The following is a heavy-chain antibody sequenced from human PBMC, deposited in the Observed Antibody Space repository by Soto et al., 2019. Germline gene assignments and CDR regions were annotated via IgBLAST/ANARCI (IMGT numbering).Heavy chain of an antibody. CDR3: GRGPVTYYLDY. J-gene: IGHJ4*02. D-gene: IGHD5-18*01. Sequence: LRVSCRVSGFTISNYARRWVRQNTGKGLEWVAVISYDGSNTYYADSVKGRLTISRDNSKSTLYLQMDSLRAEYTVVYYCGRGPVTYYLDYWGQGTLVPVSS. CDR2: ISYDGSNT. CDR1: GFTISNYA. V-gene: IGHV3-30-3*01.